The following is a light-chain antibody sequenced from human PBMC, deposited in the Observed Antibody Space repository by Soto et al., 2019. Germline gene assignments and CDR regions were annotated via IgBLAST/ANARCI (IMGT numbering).Light chain of an antibody. J-gene: IGKJ1*01. V-gene: IGKV3-20*01. Sequence: EIVLTQSPGTLSLSPGERATLSCRASQSVSSSYLAWYQQKPGQAPRLLIYGASSRATGIPDRFSGSGSGTDFTLTISRLEPEDFAVYYCQQYGCSTATFGQGTKVEIK. CDR2: GAS. CDR3: QQYGCSTAT. CDR1: QSVSSSY.